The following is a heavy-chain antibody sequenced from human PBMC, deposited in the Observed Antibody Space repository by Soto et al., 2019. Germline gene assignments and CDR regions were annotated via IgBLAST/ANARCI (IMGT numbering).Heavy chain of an antibody. CDR3: ARGSSNAFEI. Sequence: EVQLVESGGGLVQPGESLRLSCAASGFSFYNYWMNWVRQAPGKGPEWVANIKPDGSDKNYVESVKGRFTISRDNAKNSLFLQMNSLRAEDTAVYYCARGSSNAFEIWGQGTMVTVSS. CDR2: IKPDGSDK. CDR1: GFSFYNYW. J-gene: IGHJ3*02. V-gene: IGHV3-7*02.